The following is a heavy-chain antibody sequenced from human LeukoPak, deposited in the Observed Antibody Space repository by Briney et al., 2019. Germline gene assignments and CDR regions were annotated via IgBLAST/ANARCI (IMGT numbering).Heavy chain of an antibody. V-gene: IGHV3-49*04. CDR1: GFTFGDYA. CDR2: IRSKAYGGTT. D-gene: IGHD3-22*01. Sequence: GGSLRLSCTASGFTFGDYAMSWVRQAPGKGLEWVGFIRSKAYGGTTEYAASAKGRFTISRDDSKSIAYLQMNSLKTEDTAVYYCTLTYYYDSSGYWDDAFGIWGQGTMVTVSS. J-gene: IGHJ3*02. CDR3: TLTYYYDSSGYWDDAFGI.